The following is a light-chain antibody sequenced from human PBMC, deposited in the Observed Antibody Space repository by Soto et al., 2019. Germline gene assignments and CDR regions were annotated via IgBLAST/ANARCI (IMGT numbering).Light chain of an antibody. CDR3: ASYTSSSTLV. Sequence: QSVLTQPASVSGSAGRSITISCTGASNDVGGHDYVSWYQQHPGKAPKLMIYDVLSRPSGVSDRFSGSKSGHTASLTISGLRPEDVADYYCASYTSSSTLVFGTGTKLTV. CDR1: SNDVGGHDY. V-gene: IGLV2-14*03. CDR2: DVL. J-gene: IGLJ1*01.